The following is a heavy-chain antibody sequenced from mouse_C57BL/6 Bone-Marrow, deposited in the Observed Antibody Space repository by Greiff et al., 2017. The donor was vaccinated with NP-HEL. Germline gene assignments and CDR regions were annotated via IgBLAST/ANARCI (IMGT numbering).Heavy chain of an antibody. CDR2: ISSGGSYT. Sequence: EVKVVESGGDLVKPGGSLKLSCAASGFTFSSYGMSWVRQTPDKRLEWVATISSGGSYTYYPDSVKGRFTISRDNAKNTLYLQMSSLKSEDTAMYYCARDGYFDVWGTGTTVTVSA. J-gene: IGHJ1*03. V-gene: IGHV5-6*01. CDR1: GFTFSSYG. CDR3: ARDGYFDV.